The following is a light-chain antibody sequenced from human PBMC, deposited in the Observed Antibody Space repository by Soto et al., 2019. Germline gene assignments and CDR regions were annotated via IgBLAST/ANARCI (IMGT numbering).Light chain of an antibody. J-gene: IGKJ5*01. Sequence: DIQMTQSPSSLSASVGDRVTITCRARQGISNFLAWYQQKPGKVPKLLISAASTLQSGVPSRFSGSGSGTDFTLTITSLQPEDVATYYCQKYSSVITFGQGTRLAI. CDR2: AAS. CDR1: QGISNF. V-gene: IGKV1-27*01. CDR3: QKYSSVIT.